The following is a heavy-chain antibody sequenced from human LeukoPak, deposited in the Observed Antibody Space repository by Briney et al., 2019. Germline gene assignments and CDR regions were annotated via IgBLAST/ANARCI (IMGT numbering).Heavy chain of an antibody. CDR3: AREGGYSGYVDY. CDR1: GFTFSNYW. V-gene: IGHV3-7*01. CDR2: IKQDGSGK. J-gene: IGHJ4*02. D-gene: IGHD5-12*01. Sequence: GGSLRLSCAASGFTFSNYWMSWVRQAPGKGLEWVANIKQDGSGKYYVDSVKGRFTISRDNAKNSLYLQMKGLRAEDTAVYYCAREGGYSGYVDYWGQGTLVTVSS.